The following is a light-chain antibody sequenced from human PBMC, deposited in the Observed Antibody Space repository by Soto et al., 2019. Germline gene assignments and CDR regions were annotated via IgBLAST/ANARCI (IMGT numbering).Light chain of an antibody. CDR2: DAS. V-gene: IGKV3-15*01. CDR3: QQYNNWPRT. Sequence: EIMMTQSPATLSVSPGATATLSCRASQSVSSDLAWYHQKPGQAPRLLIYDASTRATGIPARFSGSGSGTECTLTINSLQSEDVSVYYCQQYNNWPRTFRQGTKVDIK. J-gene: IGKJ1*01. CDR1: QSVSSD.